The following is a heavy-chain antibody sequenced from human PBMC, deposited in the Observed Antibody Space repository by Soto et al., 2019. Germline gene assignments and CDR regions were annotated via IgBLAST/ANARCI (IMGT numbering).Heavy chain of an antibody. CDR1: GGSTNSRSDY. Sequence: SETLSLTCTVSGGSTNSRSDYWGWIRQPPGKGLEWIGSVYYSGSTRDNPSLQSRVTISVDTSRNQFSLNLISVTAADTAVYFCARQPRGPGYGERGLYFDYWGQGTLVTVSS. CDR2: VYYSGST. D-gene: IGHD3-16*01. J-gene: IGHJ4*02. V-gene: IGHV4-39*01. CDR3: ARQPRGPGYGERGLYFDY.